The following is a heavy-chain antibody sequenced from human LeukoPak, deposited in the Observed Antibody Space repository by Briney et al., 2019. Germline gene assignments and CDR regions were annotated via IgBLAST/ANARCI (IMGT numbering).Heavy chain of an antibody. J-gene: IGHJ5*02. V-gene: IGHV1-69*04. CDR1: GGTFSSYA. CDR3: ARDREEESTINWFDP. D-gene: IGHD2-2*01. Sequence: SVKVSCKASGGTFSSYAISWVRQAPGQGLEWMGRILPILGIANYAQKFQGRVTITADKSTTTAYMELSSLRSEDTAVYYCARDREEESTINWFDPWGQGTLVTVSS. CDR2: ILPILGIA.